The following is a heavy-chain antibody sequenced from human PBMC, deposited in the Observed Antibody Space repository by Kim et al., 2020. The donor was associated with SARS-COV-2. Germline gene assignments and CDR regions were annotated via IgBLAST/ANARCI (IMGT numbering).Heavy chain of an antibody. Sequence: GESLKISCQASGYSFSTYWIAWVRQMPGRGLECMGIIYPGDSDTRYSPSFQGQVTISADKSIDTAYLQWSSLKASDTAMYYCARHMTMVTTTRCAFDVWG. V-gene: IGHV5-51*01. CDR3: ARHMTMVTTTRCAFDV. CDR1: GYSFSTYW. D-gene: IGHD4-17*01. J-gene: IGHJ3*01. CDR2: IYPGDSDT.